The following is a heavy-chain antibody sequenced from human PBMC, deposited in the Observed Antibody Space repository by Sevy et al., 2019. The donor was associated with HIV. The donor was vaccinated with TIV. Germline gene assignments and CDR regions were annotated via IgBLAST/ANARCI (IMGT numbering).Heavy chain of an antibody. CDR1: GFTFSSYK. D-gene: IGHD1-20*01. V-gene: IGHV3-21*01. CDR2: ISSSSTYI. CDR3: ASLYNGFDY. Sequence: GGSLRLSCAASGFTFSSYKMIWVRQAPGKGLEWVSSISSSSTYISYADSVKGRFTISRDNAENSLFLQMKSLRAEDTAVYYCASLYNGFDYWGQGTLVTVSS. J-gene: IGHJ4*02.